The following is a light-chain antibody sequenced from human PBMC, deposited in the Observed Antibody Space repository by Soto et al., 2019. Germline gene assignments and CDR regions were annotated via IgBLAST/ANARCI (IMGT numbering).Light chain of an antibody. J-gene: IGLJ3*02. CDR2: EVI. Sequence: QSALTQPASVSGSPGQSITISCTGSSSDIGGYNYVSWYQQHPGKAPKLMIYEVINRPSGVSSRFSGSESGNTASLTISGLQAEDEADYYCCSYTSSDTHLVFGGGTKLTVL. CDR1: SSDIGGYNY. V-gene: IGLV2-14*01. CDR3: CSYTSSDTHLV.